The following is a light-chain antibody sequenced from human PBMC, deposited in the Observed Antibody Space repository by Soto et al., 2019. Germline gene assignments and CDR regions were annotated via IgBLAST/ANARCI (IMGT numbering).Light chain of an antibody. CDR2: EVS. Sequence: QSALTQPASVSGSPGQSITISCTETGSDVYNSVSWYQQHPGKAPKLMIYEVSNRPSGVSNRFSGSKSGDTASLTISGLQAEDEADYYCSSYTTSSTLDVVFGGGTKLTVL. V-gene: IGLV2-14*01. CDR1: GSDVYNS. CDR3: SSYTTSSTLDVV. J-gene: IGLJ2*01.